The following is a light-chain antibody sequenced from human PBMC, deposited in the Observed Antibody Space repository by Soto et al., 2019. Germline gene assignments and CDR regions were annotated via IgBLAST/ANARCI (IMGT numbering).Light chain of an antibody. CDR3: QESNSTPTYT. Sequence: DIQMTQSPSSLSASVGDSVTITCRASQSISRYLNWYQLKPGKAPKLLIYAASGLQSGVPSRFSGSGSGTDFTLTISSLQPEDFATYYCQESNSTPTYTFGQGTKLEIK. V-gene: IGKV1-39*01. CDR1: QSISRY. CDR2: AAS. J-gene: IGKJ2*01.